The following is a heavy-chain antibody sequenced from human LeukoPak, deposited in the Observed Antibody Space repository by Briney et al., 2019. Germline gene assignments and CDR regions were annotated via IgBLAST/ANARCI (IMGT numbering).Heavy chain of an antibody. D-gene: IGHD3-10*01. CDR2: INHSGST. Sequence: PSETLSLTCAVYGGSFSGYYWSWIRQPPGKGLEWIGEINHSGSTNYNPSLKSRVTISVDTSKNQFSLKLSSVTAADTAVYYCARTTVLLWFGRRNWFDPWGQGTLVTVSS. CDR3: ARTTVLLWFGRRNWFDP. J-gene: IGHJ5*02. V-gene: IGHV4-34*01. CDR1: GGSFSGYY.